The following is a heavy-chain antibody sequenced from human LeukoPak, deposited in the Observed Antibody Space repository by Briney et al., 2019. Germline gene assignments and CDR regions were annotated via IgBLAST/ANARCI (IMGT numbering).Heavy chain of an antibody. CDR1: GFTFSSYA. J-gene: IGHJ4*02. V-gene: IGHV3-30-3*01. Sequence: SGGSLRLSCAASGFTFSSYAMHRVRQAPGKGLEWVAVMSYDGSNKYYADSVKGRFTISRDNSKNTLYLQMNSLRAEDTAVYYCARDRDGYNSDYWGQGTLVTVSS. CDR3: ARDRDGYNSDY. D-gene: IGHD5-24*01. CDR2: MSYDGSNK.